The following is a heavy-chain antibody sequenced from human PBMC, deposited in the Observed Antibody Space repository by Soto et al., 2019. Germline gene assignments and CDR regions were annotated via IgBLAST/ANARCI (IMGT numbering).Heavy chain of an antibody. J-gene: IGHJ6*02. CDR1: GFTFSSYA. CDR2: ISYDGSNK. CDR3: ARVRVEYGEGGEYYYYYGMDV. V-gene: IGHV3-30-3*01. Sequence: QVQLVESGGGVVQPGRSLRLSCAASGFTFSSYAMHWVRQAPGKGLEWVAVISYDGSNKYYADSVKGRFTISRDNSKNTLYLQMNSLRAEDTAVYYCARVRVEYGEGGEYYYYYGMDVWGQGTTVTVSS. D-gene: IGHD4-17*01.